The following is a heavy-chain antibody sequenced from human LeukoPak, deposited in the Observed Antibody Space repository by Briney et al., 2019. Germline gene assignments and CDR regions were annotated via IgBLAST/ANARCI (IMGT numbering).Heavy chain of an antibody. V-gene: IGHV3-30*02. D-gene: IGHD2-2*01. CDR2: IRYDGSNK. Sequence: GGSLRLSCAASGFTFSSYGMHWVRQAPGKGLEWVAFIRYDGSNKYYADSVKVRFTISRDNSKNTLYLQMNSLRAEDTAVYYCSVVVPAAISRPFDYWGQGTLVTVSS. CDR3: SVVVPAAISRPFDY. J-gene: IGHJ4*02. CDR1: GFTFSSYG.